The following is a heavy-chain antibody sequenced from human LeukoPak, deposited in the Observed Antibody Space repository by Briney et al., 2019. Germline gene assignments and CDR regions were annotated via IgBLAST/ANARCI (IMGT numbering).Heavy chain of an antibody. D-gene: IGHD3-9*01. CDR2: MKQDGSEK. CDR1: GFTFSDYY. Sequence: PGGSLRLSCAASGFTFSDYYMSWIRHAPGKGLEWVANMKQDGSEKYYVDSVKGRFTISRDNAKNSLYLQMNNLRAEDTAVYYCARGGVLTVGIEYWGQGTLVTVSS. V-gene: IGHV3-7*01. J-gene: IGHJ4*02. CDR3: ARGGVLTVGIEY.